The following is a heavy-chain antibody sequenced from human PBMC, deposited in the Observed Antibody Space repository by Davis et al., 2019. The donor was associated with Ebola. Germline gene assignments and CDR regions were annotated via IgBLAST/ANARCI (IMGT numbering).Heavy chain of an antibody. Sequence: AASVKVSCKASGYTFTNYYMHWVRQAPGQGLEWMGMINPNDGRTIYAQKFQGRVTVTRDTSTTTVYMDLSSLRAEDTAVYYCARATACDYWGQGTLVTVSS. CDR3: ARATACDY. J-gene: IGHJ4*02. D-gene: IGHD2-21*02. CDR1: GYTFTNYY. CDR2: INPNDGRT. V-gene: IGHV1-46*01.